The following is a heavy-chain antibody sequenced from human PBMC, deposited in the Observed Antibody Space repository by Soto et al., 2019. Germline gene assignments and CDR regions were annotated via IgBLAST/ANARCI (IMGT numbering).Heavy chain of an antibody. Sequence: PGGSLRLSXSVSGFTFSRYAMHWVRQAPGKGLEYVSGISSNGEKTYYADPVKGRFTISRDNSKNTLYLQMGSLRGEDTALYHCVKSATIAAAATDYFDYWGQGTLVTVSS. J-gene: IGHJ4*02. V-gene: IGHV3-64D*06. CDR3: VKSATIAAAATDYFDY. D-gene: IGHD6-25*01. CDR2: ISSNGEKT. CDR1: GFTFSRYA.